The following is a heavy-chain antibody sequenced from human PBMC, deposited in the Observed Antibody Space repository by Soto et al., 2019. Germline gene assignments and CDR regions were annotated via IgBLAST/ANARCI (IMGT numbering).Heavy chain of an antibody. CDR2: IYHSVST. CDR3: ARDFTPSYYYDSSGYYYY. Sequence: PSETLSLTCAVSVGSISSSNWWSWVRQPPGKGLEWIGEIYHSVSTNYNPSLKSRVTISVDKSKNQFSLKLSSVTAADTAVYYCARDFTPSYYYDSSGYYYYWGQGTLVTVSS. D-gene: IGHD3-22*01. CDR1: VGSISSSNW. V-gene: IGHV4-4*02. J-gene: IGHJ4*02.